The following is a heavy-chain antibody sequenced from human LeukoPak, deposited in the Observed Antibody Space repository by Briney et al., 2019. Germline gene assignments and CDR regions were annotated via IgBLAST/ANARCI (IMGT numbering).Heavy chain of an antibody. CDR2: IYPSDSDT. V-gene: IGHV5-51*01. Sequence: KPGESLKISCKGSGYSFTNYWIGWVRQMPGKGLEWMGIIYPSDSDTRYNPAFRGQVTISADRSISTAYLQWSSLKASDTAMYYCAARVPTPHVHDYWGQGTLVTVSS. CDR3: AARVPTPHVHDY. J-gene: IGHJ4*02. D-gene: IGHD4-23*01. CDR1: GYSFTNYW.